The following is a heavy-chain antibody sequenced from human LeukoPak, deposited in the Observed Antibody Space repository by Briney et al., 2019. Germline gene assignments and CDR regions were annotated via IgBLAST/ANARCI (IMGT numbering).Heavy chain of an antibody. CDR1: GFTFSSYG. D-gene: IGHD1-26*01. V-gene: IGHV3-30*18. J-gene: IGHJ4*02. CDR3: AKTLAGVGANYFDY. Sequence: PGGSLRPSCAASGFTFSSYGMHWVRQAPGKGLEWVAVISYDGSNKYYADSVKGRFTISRDNSKNTLYLQMNSLRAEDTAVYYCAKTLAGVGANYFDYWGQGTLVTVSS. CDR2: ISYDGSNK.